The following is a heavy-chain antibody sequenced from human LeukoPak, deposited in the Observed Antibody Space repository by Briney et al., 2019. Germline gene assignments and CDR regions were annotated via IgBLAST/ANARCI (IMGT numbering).Heavy chain of an antibody. CDR1: GFTFSTYS. V-gene: IGHV3-21*01. D-gene: IGHD4-23*01. CDR2: ISTSSRYI. Sequence: GGSLRLSCAASGFTFSTYSMNWVRQAPGKGLEWVSSISTSSRYIYYADSVKGRFTFSRDNAKNSLYLQMNGLRAEDTAVYYCARHEPVITPSSYYYGMDVWGPGTTVSVSS. CDR3: ARHEPVITPSSYYYGMDV. J-gene: IGHJ6*02.